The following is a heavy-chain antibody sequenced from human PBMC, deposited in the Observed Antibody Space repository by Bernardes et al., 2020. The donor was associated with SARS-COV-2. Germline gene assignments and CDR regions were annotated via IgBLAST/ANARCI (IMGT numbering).Heavy chain of an antibody. CDR3: ARDREYQLLRVFRGYFDY. CDR1: GFIFSDFW. J-gene: IGHJ4*02. Sequence: GGSLRLSCAASGFIFSDFWMTWVRQAPGKGLEWVSSISSSSSYIYYADSVKGRFTISRDNAKNSLYLQMNSLRAEDTAVYYCARDREYQLLRVFRGYFDYWGQGTLVTVSS. CDR2: ISSSSSYI. D-gene: IGHD2-2*01. V-gene: IGHV3-21*01.